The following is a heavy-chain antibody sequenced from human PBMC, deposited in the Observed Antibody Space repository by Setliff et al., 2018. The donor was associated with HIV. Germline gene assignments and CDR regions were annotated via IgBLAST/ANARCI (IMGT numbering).Heavy chain of an antibody. CDR3: AREIWGQVAHVPYGMDA. CDR2: FYTSGST. V-gene: IGHV4-4*07. D-gene: IGHD5-12*01. CDR1: GGSISSYY. Sequence: PSETLSLTCTVSGGSISSYYWSWIRQPAGKGLEWIGRFYTSGSTNYNPSLKSRVTMSVDTSKNQFSLKVRYVTAADTAIYYCAREIWGQVAHVPYGMDAWGQGTTVTVSS. J-gene: IGHJ6*02.